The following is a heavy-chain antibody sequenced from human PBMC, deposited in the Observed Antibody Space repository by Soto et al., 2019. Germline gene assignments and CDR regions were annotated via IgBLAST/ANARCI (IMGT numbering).Heavy chain of an antibody. D-gene: IGHD1-26*01. CDR2: IRSKSYNYAT. J-gene: IGHJ4*02. CDR3: TNGKSY. Sequence: AGGSLRLSCAASGFTFSGSAMHWVRQASGKGLEWVGRIRSKSYNYATAYAASVQGRFTVSRDDLSNTAFLQMNSLKIEDTAVYYCTNGKSYWGQGIVVTVSS. CDR1: GFTFSGSA. V-gene: IGHV3-73*01.